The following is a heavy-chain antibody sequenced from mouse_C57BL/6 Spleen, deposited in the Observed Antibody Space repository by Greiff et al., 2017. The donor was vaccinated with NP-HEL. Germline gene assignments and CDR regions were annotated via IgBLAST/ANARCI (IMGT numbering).Heavy chain of an antibody. CDR2: IRNKANGYTT. Sequence: EVNVVESGGGLVQPGGSLSLSCAASGFTFTDYYMSWVRQPPGKALEWLGFIRNKANGYTTEYSSSVKGRFTISIDNSQSILYLQMNALRAEDSATYYCARSPFTAVVARGWYFDVWGTGTTVTFST. J-gene: IGHJ1*03. CDR1: GFTFTDYY. D-gene: IGHD1-1*01. V-gene: IGHV7-3*01. CDR3: ARSPFTAVVARGWYFDV.